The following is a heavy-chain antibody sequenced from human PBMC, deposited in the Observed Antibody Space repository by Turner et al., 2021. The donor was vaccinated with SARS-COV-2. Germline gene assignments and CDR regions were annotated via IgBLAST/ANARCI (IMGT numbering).Heavy chain of an antibody. Sequence: VQLVQSGAEVKKPGSSVKVPCKASGDTFRNYAINWVRQAPGQGLEWMGRIVPTFSRTNYAQDFQGRVTSTADKSSNTLNMELSSLRSDDTAVYYCAREGSALDYWGQGTLVTVSS. CDR2: IVPTFSRT. CDR3: AREGSALDY. CDR1: GDTFRNYA. J-gene: IGHJ4*02. V-gene: IGHV1-69*04.